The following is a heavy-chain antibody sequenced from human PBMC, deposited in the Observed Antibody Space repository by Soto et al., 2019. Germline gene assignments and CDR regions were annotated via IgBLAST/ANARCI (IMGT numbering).Heavy chain of an antibody. CDR3: SRTGYSTGLYFYFDY. Sequence: GASGKVSCKASGYTFMHYAIHWVRQAPGQRPEWMGLINPASGNTQYSQNFQGRVTITRDTSASTAYMELSSLRSEDTAVYFCSRTGYSTGLYFYFDYWGQGTLVTVSS. V-gene: IGHV1-3*01. J-gene: IGHJ4*02. D-gene: IGHD6-19*01. CDR1: GYTFMHYA. CDR2: INPASGNT.